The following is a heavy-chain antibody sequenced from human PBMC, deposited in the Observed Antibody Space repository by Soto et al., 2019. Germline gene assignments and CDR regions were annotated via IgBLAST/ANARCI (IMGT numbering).Heavy chain of an antibody. CDR1: GYTFTGYY. V-gene: IGHV1-2*04. CDR2: INPNSGGT. Sequence: QVQLVQSGAEVKKPGDSVKVSCKASGYTFTGYYMHWVRQAPGQGLEWMGWINPNSGGTNYAQKFQGWVTMTRDTSISTAYMELSRMRSDVTAVYHCAREAADPYYYYGMDVWGQVTTVTVSS. CDR3: AREAADPYYYYGMDV. D-gene: IGHD6-13*01. J-gene: IGHJ6*02.